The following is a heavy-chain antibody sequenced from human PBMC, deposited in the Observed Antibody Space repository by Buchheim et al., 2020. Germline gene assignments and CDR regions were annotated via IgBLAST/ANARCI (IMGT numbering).Heavy chain of an antibody. D-gene: IGHD2-2*01. V-gene: IGHV1-69*01. Sequence: QVQLVQSGAEVKKPGSSVKVSCKASGGTFSSYAISWVRQAPGQGLEWMGGIIPIFGTATYAQKFQGRVTITADGSTNTAYVELSSLRSEDTAVYYCARHIVVVPAAIPYYYGMDVWGQGTT. CDR3: ARHIVVVPAAIPYYYGMDV. J-gene: IGHJ6*02. CDR2: IIPIFGTA. CDR1: GGTFSSYA.